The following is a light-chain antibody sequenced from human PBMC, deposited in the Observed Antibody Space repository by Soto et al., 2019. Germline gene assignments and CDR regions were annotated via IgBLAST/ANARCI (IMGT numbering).Light chain of an antibody. Sequence: EIVVTQSPGTLSLSPGERATLSCRASQSVSSNYLAWYQQKPGQAPRLLIYGASSRATGIPDRFSGSGSGTDFTLTISRLEPEDFAVYYCQQYGTSPRVYTFGQGTKVEIK. CDR2: GAS. J-gene: IGKJ2*01. CDR3: QQYGTSPRVYT. V-gene: IGKV3-20*01. CDR1: QSVSSNY.